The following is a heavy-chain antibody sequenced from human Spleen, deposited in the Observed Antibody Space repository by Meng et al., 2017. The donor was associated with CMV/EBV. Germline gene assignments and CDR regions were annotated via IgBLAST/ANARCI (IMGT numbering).Heavy chain of an antibody. V-gene: IGHV3-21*01. D-gene: IGHD3-3*01. J-gene: IGHJ4*02. Sequence: GESLKISCAASGFTFSSYSMNWVRQAPGKGLEWVSSISSSSSYIYYADSVKGRFTISRDNAKNSLYLQMNSLRAEDTAVYYCAREPYDFWSGNAGYFDYWGQGTLVTVSS. CDR3: AREPYDFWSGNAGYFDY. CDR2: ISSSSSYI. CDR1: GFTFSSYS.